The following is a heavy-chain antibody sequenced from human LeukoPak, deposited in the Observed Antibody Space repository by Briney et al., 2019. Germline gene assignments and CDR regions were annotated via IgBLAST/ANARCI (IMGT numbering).Heavy chain of an antibody. J-gene: IGHJ4*02. V-gene: IGHV4-34*01. Sequence: SETLSLTCAVYGGSFSGYYWSWIRQPPGKGLECILEINHSVSTNYNPSLKSRVAISLDTSKNQFYLNLSSVTAADTAVYYCERGIYGSGSYYPYWGQGTLVTVSS. D-gene: IGHD3-10*01. CDR3: ERGIYGSGSYYPY. CDR1: GGSFSGYY. CDR2: INHSVST.